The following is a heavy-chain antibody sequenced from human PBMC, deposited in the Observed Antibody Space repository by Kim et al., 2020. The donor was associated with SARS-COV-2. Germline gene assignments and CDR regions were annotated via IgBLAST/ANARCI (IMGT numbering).Heavy chain of an antibody. Sequence: GGSLRLSCAASGFTVSSNYMSWVRQAPGKGLEWVSVIYAGGDTYYADSVKDRFTLSRDNSKNTLYLQLNSLTVDDTGVYYCARDRLHSWFDPWGQGTRVTVSS. V-gene: IGHV3-66*01. CDR1: GFTVSSNY. CDR3: ARDRLHSWFDP. D-gene: IGHD4-4*01. J-gene: IGHJ5*02. CDR2: IYAGGDT.